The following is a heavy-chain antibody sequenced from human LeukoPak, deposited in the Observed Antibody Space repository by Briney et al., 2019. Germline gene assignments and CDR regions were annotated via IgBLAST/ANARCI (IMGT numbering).Heavy chain of an antibody. J-gene: IGHJ4*02. CDR3: ATGHDSSGYGSFDY. D-gene: IGHD3-22*01. Sequence: ASVKVSCKVSGYTLTELSMHWVRQAPGKGLEWMGGFDPEDGETIYAQKFQGRVTMTEDTSTDTAYMELSSLRSEDTAVYYCATGHDSSGYGSFDYWGQGTLVTVSS. V-gene: IGHV1-24*01. CDR1: GYTLTELS. CDR2: FDPEDGET.